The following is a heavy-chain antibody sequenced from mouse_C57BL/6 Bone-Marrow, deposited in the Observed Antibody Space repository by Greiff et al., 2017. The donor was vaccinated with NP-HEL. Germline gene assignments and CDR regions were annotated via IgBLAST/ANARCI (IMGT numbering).Heavy chain of an antibody. CDR2: ISSGGSYT. J-gene: IGHJ3*01. V-gene: IGHV5-6*01. Sequence: EVQLVESGGDLVKPGGSLKLSCAASGFTFSSYGMSWVRQTPDKRLEWVATISSGGSYTYYLDSVKGRFTISRDNAKNTLYLQMSSLKSEDTAMYYCARHGWLPAWFAYWGQGTLVTVSA. D-gene: IGHD2-3*01. CDR3: ARHGWLPAWFAY. CDR1: GFTFSSYG.